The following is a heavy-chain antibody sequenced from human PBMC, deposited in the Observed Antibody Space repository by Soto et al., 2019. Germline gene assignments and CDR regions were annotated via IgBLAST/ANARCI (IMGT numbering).Heavy chain of an antibody. J-gene: IGHJ4*02. CDR2: ISYDGNNK. CDR1: GFTFSSYG. D-gene: IGHD1-1*01. CDR3: AKSVSNWNDEFFDY. Sequence: GGSLRLSCAASGFTFSSYGMHWVRQAPGKGLEWVAVISYDGNNKYYADSVKGRFTISRDNSKNTLYLQMNSLRAEDTAVYYCAKSVSNWNDEFFDYWGQGTLVTVSS. V-gene: IGHV3-30*18.